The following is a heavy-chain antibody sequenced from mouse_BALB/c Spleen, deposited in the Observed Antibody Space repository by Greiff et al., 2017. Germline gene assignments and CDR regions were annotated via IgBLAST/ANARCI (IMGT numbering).Heavy chain of an antibody. CDR2: IRNKANGYTT. Sequence: EVKLVESGGGLVQPGGSLRLSCATSGFTFTAYYMSWVRQPPGKALEWLGFIRNKANGYTTEYSASVKGRFTISRDNSQSILYLQMNTLRAEDSATYYYARDRRRTTATGAMDDWGQGTSVTVSS. CDR3: ARDRRRTTATGAMDD. J-gene: IGHJ4*01. CDR1: GFTFTAYY. V-gene: IGHV7-3*02. D-gene: IGHD1-2*01.